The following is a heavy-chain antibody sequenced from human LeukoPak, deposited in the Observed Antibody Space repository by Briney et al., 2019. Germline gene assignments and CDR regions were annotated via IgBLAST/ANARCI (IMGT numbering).Heavy chain of an antibody. J-gene: IGHJ4*02. Sequence: GGSLRLSCAASGFTFSSYGMHWVRQAPGKGLEWVSSITGSGGSTYFADSVKGRFTISRDNSKNTLYLQMNSLRAEDTAVYYCAREGSGSFSPPPNDYWGQGTLVTVSS. CDR2: ITGSGGST. V-gene: IGHV3-NL1*01. CDR3: AREGSGSFSPPPNDY. D-gene: IGHD1-26*01. CDR1: GFTFSSYG.